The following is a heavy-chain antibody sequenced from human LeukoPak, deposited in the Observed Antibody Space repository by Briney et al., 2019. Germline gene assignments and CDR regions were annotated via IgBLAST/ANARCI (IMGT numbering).Heavy chain of an antibody. V-gene: IGHV1-2*02. CDR3: GRGDKTFDP. Sequence: GASVKVSCKASGYTFTGYYMHWVRQAPGQGLEWMGCINTDSGATNYAQKFQGRVTMTRDTSISTAYMELSSLRSDDTAVYYCGRGDKTFDPWGQGTLVTVSS. CDR1: GYTFTGYY. CDR2: INTDSGAT. J-gene: IGHJ5*02.